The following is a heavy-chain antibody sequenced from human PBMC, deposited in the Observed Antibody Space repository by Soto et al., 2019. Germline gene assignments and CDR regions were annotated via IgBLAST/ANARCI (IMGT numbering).Heavy chain of an antibody. V-gene: IGHV4-59*01. J-gene: IGHJ4*02. D-gene: IGHD2-2*03. Sequence: QVRLQESGPGLVKPSETLSLTCTVSGGSISPSYWNWVRQPPGKRPEWIGCIYSTGNTHYNHSLKSRVTISRDTSKNQFSPELTSVTAADTAMYFCAAGLDHNKVGYWGQGTLVTVSS. CDR3: AAGLDHNKVGY. CDR1: GGSISPSY. CDR2: IYSTGNT.